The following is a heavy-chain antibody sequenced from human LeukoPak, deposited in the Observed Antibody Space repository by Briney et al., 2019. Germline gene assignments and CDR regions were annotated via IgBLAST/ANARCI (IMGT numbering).Heavy chain of an antibody. CDR1: GFTLSSYW. D-gene: IGHD6-19*01. Sequence: GGSLRLSCAASGFTLSSYWMSWVRQAPGKGLEWVANIKQDGSEKYYVDSVKGRFTIARDNAKKSLYLQMNSLRAEDTAVYYCATGYSSGWYFYFQHWGQGSLVSVSS. J-gene: IGHJ1*01. V-gene: IGHV3-7*01. CDR3: ATGYSSGWYFYFQH. CDR2: IKQDGSEK.